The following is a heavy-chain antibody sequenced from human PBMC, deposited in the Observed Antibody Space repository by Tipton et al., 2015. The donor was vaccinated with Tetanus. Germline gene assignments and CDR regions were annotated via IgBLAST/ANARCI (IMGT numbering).Heavy chain of an antibody. J-gene: IGHJ4*02. CDR2: NSGYNGNT. V-gene: IGHV1-18*01. CDR1: GYTFTNYG. Sequence: QVQLVQSGAEVKKPGASVKVSCKASGYTFTNYGINWVRQAPGQGLEWMGWNSGYNGNTNYAQKLQGRATMTTDTSTNTAYMELRSLRSDDTAVYYCAREQRGNQDYWGQGSLVTVSS. D-gene: IGHD1-14*01. CDR3: AREQRGNQDY.